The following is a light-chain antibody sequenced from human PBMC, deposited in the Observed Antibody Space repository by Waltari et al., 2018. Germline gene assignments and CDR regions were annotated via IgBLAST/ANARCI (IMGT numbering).Light chain of an antibody. CDR2: WAS. CDR3: QQYYSTPYT. J-gene: IGKJ2*01. Sequence: DFVMTQSPHSLAVSLGERATINCKSSLSILYRSNNQNYLAWYQQKPGQPPKLLIYWASGRETGVPGRFSGSGSGTDFTLTISSLQAEDVAVYYCQQYYSTPYTFGQGTKLEIK. CDR1: LSILYRSNNQNY. V-gene: IGKV4-1*01.